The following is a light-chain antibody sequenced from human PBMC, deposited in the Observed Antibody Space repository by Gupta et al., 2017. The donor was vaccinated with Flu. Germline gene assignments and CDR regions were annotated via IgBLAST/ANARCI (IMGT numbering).Light chain of an antibody. CDR2: DAL. J-gene: IGKJ4*01. Sequence: GERATLSCRASQSGSTSLAWFQQKPGQAPRLLIYDALKRATGVPARFIGSGSGADFTLTITSLEPEDFAVYYCHQRSNWPLTFGGGTNVELK. V-gene: IGKV3-11*01. CDR3: HQRSNWPLT. CDR1: QSGSTS.